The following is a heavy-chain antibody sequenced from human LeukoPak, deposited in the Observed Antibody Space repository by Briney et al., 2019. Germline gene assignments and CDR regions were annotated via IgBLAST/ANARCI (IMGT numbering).Heavy chain of an antibody. CDR2: INHSGST. Sequence: SETLSLTCTVSGGSISSGDYYWSWIRQPPGKGLEWIGEINHSGSTNYNPSLKSRVTISVDTSKNQFSLKLSSVTAADTAVYYCARRRSLRFLEWSGFDPWGQGTLVTVSS. CDR1: GGSISSGDYY. V-gene: IGHV4-39*07. J-gene: IGHJ5*02. CDR3: ARRRSLRFLEWSGFDP. D-gene: IGHD3-3*01.